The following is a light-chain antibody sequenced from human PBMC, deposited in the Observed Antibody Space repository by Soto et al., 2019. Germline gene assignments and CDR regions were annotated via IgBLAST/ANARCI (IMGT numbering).Light chain of an antibody. J-gene: IGKJ1*01. Sequence: EIVLTQSPGTLSLSPGERATLSCRASQSVSSSFLAWYQQKPDQAPRLLIYGASSRATGIPDRFSGSGSGTDFTLTITRLEPEDFAVNYCQQYGSSPWTFGQGTKVEIK. CDR2: GAS. CDR1: QSVSSSF. V-gene: IGKV3-20*01. CDR3: QQYGSSPWT.